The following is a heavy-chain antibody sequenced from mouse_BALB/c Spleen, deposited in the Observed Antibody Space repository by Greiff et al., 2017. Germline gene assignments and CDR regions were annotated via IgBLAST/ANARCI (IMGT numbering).Heavy chain of an antibody. V-gene: IGHV5-17*02. D-gene: IGHD2-4*01. Sequence: EVKLVESGGGLVQPGGSRKLSCAASGFTFSSFGMHWVRQAPEKGLEWVAYISSGSSTIYYADTVKGRFTISRDNPKNTLFLQMTSLRSEDTAMYYCARSTMITTGVSWFAYWGQGTLVTVSA. J-gene: IGHJ3*01. CDR1: GFTFSSFG. CDR2: ISSGSSTI. CDR3: ARSTMITTGVSWFAY.